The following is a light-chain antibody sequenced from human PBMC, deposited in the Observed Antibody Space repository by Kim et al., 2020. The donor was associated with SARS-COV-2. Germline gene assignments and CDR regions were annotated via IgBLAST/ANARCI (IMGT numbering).Light chain of an antibody. J-gene: IGLJ3*02. CDR3: TAWDSHLSIWV. V-gene: IGLV10-54*04. Sequence: STLTCPGNINDVGDQGAVWLQHHRGQPPKLLSSWTNNRPSGISERCSASTSGNAAALTSTGLQSDDEGDYYSTAWDSHLSIWVFGGGTQLTVL. CDR2: WTN. CDR1: INDVGDQG.